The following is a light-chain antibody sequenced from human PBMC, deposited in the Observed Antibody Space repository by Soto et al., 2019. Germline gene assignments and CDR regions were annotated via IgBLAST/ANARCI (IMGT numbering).Light chain of an antibody. J-gene: IGLJ1*01. V-gene: IGLV2-23*02. Sequence: QSALTQPASVSGSPGQSITISCTGTSGDVGIYDLVSWYQQHPGKAPKLMIYDVNKRPSGVSNRFSGSKSGNTASLTISGLQAEDAADYYCWSYAPGSTYVFGTGTKLTVL. CDR2: DVN. CDR1: SGDVGIYDL. CDR3: WSYAPGSTYV.